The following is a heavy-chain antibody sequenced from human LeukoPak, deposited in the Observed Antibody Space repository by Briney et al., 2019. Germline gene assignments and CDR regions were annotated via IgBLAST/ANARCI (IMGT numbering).Heavy chain of an antibody. J-gene: IGHJ6*02. Sequence: GGSLRLSCAASGFTFDNYAMHWVRQAPGKGLEWVSGISWNSGSIGYADSVKGRFTISRDNAKNSLYLQMNSLRAEDTALYYCAKDNSLVRGVLKYSYYYGMDVWGQGTTVTVSS. CDR2: ISWNSGSI. CDR3: AKDNSLVRGVLKYSYYYGMDV. D-gene: IGHD3-10*01. CDR1: GFTFDNYA. V-gene: IGHV3-9*01.